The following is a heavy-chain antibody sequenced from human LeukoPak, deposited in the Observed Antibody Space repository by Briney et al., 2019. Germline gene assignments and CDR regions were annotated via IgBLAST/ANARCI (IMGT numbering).Heavy chain of an antibody. CDR3: ASPTSYCGGDCYGGLVDY. D-gene: IGHD2-21*02. V-gene: IGHV3-11*01. J-gene: IGHJ4*02. CDR2: ISSSGSTI. Sequence: GGSLRLSCAASGFTFSDYYMSWIRQAPGKGLEWVSYISSSGSTIYYADSVKGRFTISRDNAKNSLYLQMNSLRAEDTAVYYCASPTSYCGGDCYGGLVDYWGQGTLVTVSS. CDR1: GFTFSDYY.